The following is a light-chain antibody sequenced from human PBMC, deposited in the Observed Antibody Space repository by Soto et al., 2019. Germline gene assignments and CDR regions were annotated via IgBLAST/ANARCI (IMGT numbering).Light chain of an antibody. J-gene: IGKJ1*01. V-gene: IGKV1-5*01. CDR3: QQYNSYST. Sequence: DIQMTQPPSTLSASVGGRGTITGRASQSISSWLAWYQQKPGKATKLLIYDASSLESGVPSRFSGSGSGTEFTLTISSLQPDDFATYYCQQYNSYSTFGQGTKVDIK. CDR1: QSISSW. CDR2: DAS.